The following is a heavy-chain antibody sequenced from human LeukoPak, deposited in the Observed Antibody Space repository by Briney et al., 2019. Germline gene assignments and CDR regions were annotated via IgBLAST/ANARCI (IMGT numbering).Heavy chain of an antibody. V-gene: IGHV3-30*18. CDR1: GFAFSGYG. CDR2: ISYDGSDK. D-gene: IGHD2-2*01. J-gene: IGHJ4*02. CDR3: AKDWGVYCSSSSCYFDY. Sequence: GRSLRLSCAASGFAFSGYGMHWVRQAPGKGLEWVAVISYDGSDKYYADPVKGRFTISRDNSKNTLYLQMNSLRSEDTAVYYCAKDWGVYCSSSSCYFDYWGQGTLVTVSS.